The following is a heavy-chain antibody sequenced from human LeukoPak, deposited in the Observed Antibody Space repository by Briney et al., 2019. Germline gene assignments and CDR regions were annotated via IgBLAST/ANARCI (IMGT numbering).Heavy chain of an antibody. CDR1: GFTFSSYG. CDR2: IWYDGSNK. J-gene: IGHJ4*02. CDR3: AREKSAVDTLFDY. Sequence: PGGSLRLSCAASGFTFSSYGMHWVRQAPGKGLEWVAVIWYDGSNKYYADSVKGRFTISRDNSKNTLYLQMNSLRAEDTAVYYCAREKSAVDTLFDYWGQGTLVTVSS. V-gene: IGHV3-33*01. D-gene: IGHD5-24*01.